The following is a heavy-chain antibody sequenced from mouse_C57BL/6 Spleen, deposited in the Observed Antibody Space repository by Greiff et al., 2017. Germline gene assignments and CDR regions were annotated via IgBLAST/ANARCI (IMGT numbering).Heavy chain of an antibody. V-gene: IGHV3-6*01. CDR3: AREEVLSYFDY. CDR1: GYSITSGYY. Sequence: EVKLQESGPGLVKPSQSLSLTCSVTGYSITSGYYWNWIRQFPGNKLEWMGYISYDGSNNYNPSLKNRISITRDTSKNQFFLKLNSVTTEDTATYYCAREEVLSYFDYWGQGTTLTVSS. CDR2: ISYDGSN. J-gene: IGHJ2*01.